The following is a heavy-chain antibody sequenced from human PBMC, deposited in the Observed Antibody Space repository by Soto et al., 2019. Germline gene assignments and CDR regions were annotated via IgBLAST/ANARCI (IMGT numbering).Heavy chain of an antibody. CDR3: ARDGIVVVTAIRTPDYYYGMDV. J-gene: IGHJ6*02. CDR1: GYTFTSYG. D-gene: IGHD2-21*02. CDR2: ISAYNGNT. V-gene: IGHV1-18*04. Sequence: GASVKVSCKASGYTFTSYGFSWVRQAPGQGLEWMGWISAYNGNTNYAQKYQGRVTMTTDTSTSTAYMELRSLRSDDTAVYYCARDGIVVVTAIRTPDYYYGMDVWGQGTTVTVSS.